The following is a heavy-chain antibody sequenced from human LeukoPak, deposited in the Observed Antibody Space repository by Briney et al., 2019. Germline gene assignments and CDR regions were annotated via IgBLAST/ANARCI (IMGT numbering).Heavy chain of an antibody. V-gene: IGHV4-34*01. Sequence: PSETLSLTCAVYGGSFSGYYWSWIRQPPGKGLEWIGEINHSGSTNYNPSLKSRVTMSVDTSKKQFSLKLSSVTAADTAVYYCARGGDRSFDYWGQGTLVTVSS. D-gene: IGHD3-10*01. CDR3: ARGGDRSFDY. CDR2: INHSGST. CDR1: GGSFSGYY. J-gene: IGHJ4*02.